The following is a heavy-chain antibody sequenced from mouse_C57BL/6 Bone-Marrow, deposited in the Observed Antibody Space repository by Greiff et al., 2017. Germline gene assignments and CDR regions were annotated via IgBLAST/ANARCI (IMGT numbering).Heavy chain of an antibody. V-gene: IGHV1-78*01. CDR1: GYTFTDHT. Sequence: VQLQESDAELVKPGASVQISCKVSGYTFTDHTIHWMKQRPEPGLEWIGYIYPRDGSTTYNEKFKGKATLTADTSSSTAYMQLNSLTSEDSAVYFCARARDGYYVGFAYWGQGTLVTVSA. CDR3: ARARDGYYVGFAY. CDR2: IYPRDGST. J-gene: IGHJ3*01. D-gene: IGHD2-3*01.